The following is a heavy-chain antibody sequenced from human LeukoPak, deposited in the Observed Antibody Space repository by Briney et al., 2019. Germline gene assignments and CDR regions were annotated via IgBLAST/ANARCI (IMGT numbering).Heavy chain of an antibody. CDR2: IKQDGSEK. Sequence: GGSLRLSCAASGFTFSGYWMSWVRQAPGKGLEWVASIKQDGSEKYYVDSVKGRFTISRDNAKNSLYLQMNSLRAEDTALYHCARSTSSIAAAGTDYWGQGTLVTVSS. CDR3: ARSTSSIAAAGTDY. D-gene: IGHD6-13*01. V-gene: IGHV3-7*03. J-gene: IGHJ4*02. CDR1: GFTFSGYW.